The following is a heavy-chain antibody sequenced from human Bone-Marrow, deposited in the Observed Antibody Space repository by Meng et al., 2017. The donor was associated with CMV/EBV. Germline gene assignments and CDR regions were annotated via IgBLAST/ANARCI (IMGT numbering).Heavy chain of an antibody. CDR2: ISAYNGNT. J-gene: IGHJ3*02. CDR3: ARVRSRITMIVVVIYDAFDI. Sequence: GESLKISCKGSGYSFTSYWIGWVRQAPGQGLEWMGWISAYNGNTNYAQKLQGRVTMTTDTSTSTAYMELRSLRSDDTAVYYCARVRSRITMIVVVIYDAFDIWGQGTIVTVSS. D-gene: IGHD3-22*01. CDR1: GYSFTSYW. V-gene: IGHV1-18*04.